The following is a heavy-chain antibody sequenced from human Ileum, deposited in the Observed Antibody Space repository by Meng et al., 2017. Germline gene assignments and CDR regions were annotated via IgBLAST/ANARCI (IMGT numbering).Heavy chain of an antibody. J-gene: IGHJ4*02. CDR1: GGSVSSSGYQ. CDR2: AST. V-gene: IGHV4-61*08. CDR3: ARDHWGSLDY. D-gene: IGHD7-27*01. Sequence: QGQLQELGPGLVRPSETLSLICAVSGGSVSSSGYQWGWIRQPPGKGLEWIGYASTNYNPSLKSRVTISVDTSKNQFSLKLTSVTAADTAVYYCARDHWGSLDYWGQGGLVTVSS.